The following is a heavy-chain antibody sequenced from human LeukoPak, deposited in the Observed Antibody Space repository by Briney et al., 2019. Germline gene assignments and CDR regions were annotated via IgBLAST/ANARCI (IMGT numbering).Heavy chain of an antibody. CDR2: ISWNSGSI. CDR1: GFTFSSYR. CDR3: AKAKFPIFGVVIDY. Sequence: GGSLRLSCATSGFTFSSYRMNWVRQAPGKGLEWVSGISWNSGSIGYADSVKGRFTISRDNAKNSLYLQMNSLRAEDTALYYCAKAKFPIFGVVIDYWGQGTLVTVSS. D-gene: IGHD3-3*01. J-gene: IGHJ4*02. V-gene: IGHV3-9*01.